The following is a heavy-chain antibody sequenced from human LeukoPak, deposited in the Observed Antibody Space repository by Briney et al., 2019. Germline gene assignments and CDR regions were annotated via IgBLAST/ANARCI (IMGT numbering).Heavy chain of an antibody. CDR1: GFTFSSYG. CDR3: ARATVTKGAAFDI. V-gene: IGHV3-30*03. J-gene: IGHJ3*02. Sequence: GGSLRLSCAASGFTFSSYGMHWVRQAPGKGLEWVAVISYDGSNKYYADSVKGRFTISRDNSKNTLYLQMNSLRAEDTAVYYCARATVTKGAAFDIWGQGTMVTVSS. CDR2: ISYDGSNK. D-gene: IGHD4-17*01.